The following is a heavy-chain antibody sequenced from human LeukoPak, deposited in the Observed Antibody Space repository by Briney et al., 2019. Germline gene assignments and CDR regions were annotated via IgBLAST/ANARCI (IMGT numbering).Heavy chain of an antibody. D-gene: IGHD4-17*01. Sequence: ASVKVSCKASGYTFTSYDINWVRQATGQGLEWMGWVNPNSGNTGYAQKFQGRVTMTRNTSISTAYMELSSLRSEDTAVYYCARVYGDYGYYYGMDVWGQGTTVTVSS. CDR2: VNPNSGNT. CDR1: GYTFTSYD. CDR3: ARVYGDYGYYYGMDV. J-gene: IGHJ6*02. V-gene: IGHV1-8*01.